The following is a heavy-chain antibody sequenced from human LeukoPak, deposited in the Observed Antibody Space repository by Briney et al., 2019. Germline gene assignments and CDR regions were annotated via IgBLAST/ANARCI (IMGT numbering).Heavy chain of an antibody. V-gene: IGHV3-30*03. Sequence: GRSLRLSCAASGFTFSSYGMHWVRQAPGQGLEWVALISYDGSDKYYTDFVTGRFTISRDNSKNTLFLQMNSLRAEDTAVYYCARRGDCNIGTCYYFDYWGQGTQVTASS. CDR3: ARRGDCNIGTCYYFDY. D-gene: IGHD2/OR15-2a*01. J-gene: IGHJ4*02. CDR1: GFTFSSYG. CDR2: ISYDGSDK.